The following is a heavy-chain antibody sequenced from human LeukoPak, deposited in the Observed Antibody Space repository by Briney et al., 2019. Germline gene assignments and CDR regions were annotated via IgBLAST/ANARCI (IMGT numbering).Heavy chain of an antibody. Sequence: SETLSLTCTVSGYSISSGYYWGWIRQPPGKGLEWIGSIYHSGSTYYNPSLKSRITISVDKSQNQFSLKLSSVTAADTAVYYCARGRWQQLGYFDYWGQGTLVTVSS. CDR2: IYHSGST. D-gene: IGHD6-13*01. CDR1: GYSISSGYY. V-gene: IGHV4-38-2*02. CDR3: ARGRWQQLGYFDY. J-gene: IGHJ4*02.